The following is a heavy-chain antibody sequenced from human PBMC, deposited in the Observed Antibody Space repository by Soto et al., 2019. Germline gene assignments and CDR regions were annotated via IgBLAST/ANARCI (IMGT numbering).Heavy chain of an antibody. J-gene: IGHJ4*02. Sequence: SETLSLTCAVYGGAFGGYYWGWIRQPQGKGQVWIGEINHSGSTNYNPSLKSRVTISVDTSKNQFSLKLSSVTAADTAVYYFSRVVRYQLRYIRPPIETFDFWGQGTLVTVFS. CDR2: INHSGST. CDR1: GGAFGGYY. CDR3: SRVVRYQLRYIRPPIETFDF. V-gene: IGHV4-34*01. D-gene: IGHD2-2*02.